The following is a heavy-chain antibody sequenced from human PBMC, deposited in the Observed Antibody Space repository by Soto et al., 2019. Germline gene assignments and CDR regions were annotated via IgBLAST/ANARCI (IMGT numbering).Heavy chain of an antibody. D-gene: IGHD3-9*01. CDR2: ISGEGVTT. J-gene: IGHJ4*02. CDR3: AREYYGLFTGSYTAY. Sequence: EVQLVESGGDLVQRGGSLRLSCAASGFPFSSYWMHWVRHTPGKGLDWVERISGEGVTTYYADSVTGRFTVSRDNAKNTLSLHISGLRAEDTAVYYCAREYYGLFTGSYTAYGGQGTLVSVSS. V-gene: IGHV3-74*01. CDR1: GFPFSSYW.